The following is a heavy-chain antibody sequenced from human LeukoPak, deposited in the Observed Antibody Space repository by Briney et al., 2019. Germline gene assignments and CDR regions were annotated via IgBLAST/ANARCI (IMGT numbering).Heavy chain of an antibody. D-gene: IGHD3-22*01. J-gene: IGHJ4*02. Sequence: GGSLRLSCAASGFTFDDYTMHWVRQAPGKTLEWVSLVSWDGTAYYADSVKGRFTISRDNSKSSLYLQMDTLRTEDTAFYYCAKDLTYESSGSVTDNWGQGTLVTVSS. CDR1: GFTFDDYT. V-gene: IGHV3-43*01. CDR2: VSWDGTA. CDR3: AKDLTYESSGSVTDN.